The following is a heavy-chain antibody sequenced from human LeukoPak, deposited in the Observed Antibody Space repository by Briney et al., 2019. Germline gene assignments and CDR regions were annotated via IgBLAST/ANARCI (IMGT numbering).Heavy chain of an antibody. CDR2: ISSSGSTI. Sequence: GGSLRLSCAASGFTFSSYEMNWVRQAPGKGLVWVSYISSSGSTIYYADSVKGRFTISRDNAKNSLYLQMNSLRAEDTAVYYCARDTHRYFDWLKTYYYYGMDVWGKGTTVTVSS. J-gene: IGHJ6*04. V-gene: IGHV3-48*03. D-gene: IGHD3-9*01. CDR1: GFTFSSYE. CDR3: ARDTHRYFDWLKTYYYYGMDV.